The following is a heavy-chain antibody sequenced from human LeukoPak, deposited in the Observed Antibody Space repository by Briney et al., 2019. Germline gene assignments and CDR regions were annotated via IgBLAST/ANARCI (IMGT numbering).Heavy chain of an antibody. V-gene: IGHV3-11*04. CDR3: ARGGIITSYAFEI. J-gene: IGHJ3*02. D-gene: IGHD1-26*01. Sequence: GGSLRLSCAASGFTFSDYYMSWIRQAPGKGLEWVSYISSSGSTIYYADSVRGRFTISRDNAKNSLYLQMDSLRAEDTAVYYCARGGIITSYAFEIWGQGTMVTVSS. CDR2: ISSSGSTI. CDR1: GFTFSDYY.